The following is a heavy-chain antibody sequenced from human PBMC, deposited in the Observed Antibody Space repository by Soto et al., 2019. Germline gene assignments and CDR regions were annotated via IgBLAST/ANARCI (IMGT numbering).Heavy chain of an antibody. J-gene: IGHJ4*02. CDR2: IIPIFGTA. Sequence: SVKVSCKASGGTFSSYAISWVRQAPGQGLEWMGGIIPIFGTANYAQKFQGRVTITADESTSTAYMELSSLRSEDTAVYYCARDVYYYDSSGYRSYYFDYWGQGTLVTVSS. V-gene: IGHV1-69*13. D-gene: IGHD3-22*01. CDR1: GGTFSSYA. CDR3: ARDVYYYDSSGYRSYYFDY.